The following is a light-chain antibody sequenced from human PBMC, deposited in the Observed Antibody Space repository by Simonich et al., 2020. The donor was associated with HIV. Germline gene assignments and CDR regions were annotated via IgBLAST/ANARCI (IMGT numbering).Light chain of an antibody. V-gene: IGKV4-1*01. CDR3: QQYYSTLYT. CDR2: WAS. J-gene: IGKJ2*01. Sequence: DIVMTQSPDSLAVSLGERATINCESSQIVLYSSNNKNYLAWYQQKPGQPPKLLIYWASTRESGVPDRFSGSGSGTDFTLTISSLQAEDVAVYYCQQYYSTLYTFGQGTKLEIK. CDR1: QIVLYSSNNKNY.